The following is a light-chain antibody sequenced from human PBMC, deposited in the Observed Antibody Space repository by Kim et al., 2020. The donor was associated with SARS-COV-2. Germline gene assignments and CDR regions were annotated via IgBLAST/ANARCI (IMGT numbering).Light chain of an antibody. V-gene: IGLV1-47*01. CDR1: SSNIGSNY. CDR3: AAWDDSLSGPV. J-gene: IGLJ1*01. Sequence: GQRVTISCSGSSSNIGSNYVYWYQQLPGTAPKLLIYRSDQRPSGVPDRFSGSKSGTSASLAISGLRSEDEADYHCAAWDDSLSGPVFGTGTKVTVL. CDR2: RSD.